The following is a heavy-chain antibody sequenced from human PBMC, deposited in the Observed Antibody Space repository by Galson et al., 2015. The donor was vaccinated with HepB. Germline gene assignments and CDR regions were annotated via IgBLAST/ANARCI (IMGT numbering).Heavy chain of an antibody. V-gene: IGHV6-1*01. CDR3: ARGRSGWPHDNYFDY. D-gene: IGHD6-19*01. J-gene: IGHJ4*02. Sequence: CAISGDSVYSNSAAWNWIRQSPLRGLEWLGRTYYKSKWYDDYAVSVKSRITINPDTSKNQFSLQLGSVTPEDTAVYYCARGRSGWPHDNYFDYWGQGTLVTVSS. CDR1: GDSVYSNSAA. CDR2: TYYKSKWYD.